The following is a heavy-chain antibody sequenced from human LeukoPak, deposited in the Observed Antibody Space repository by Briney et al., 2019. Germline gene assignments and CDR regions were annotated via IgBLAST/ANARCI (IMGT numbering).Heavy chain of an antibody. D-gene: IGHD3-22*01. J-gene: IGHJ4*02. CDR1: GYTFTGYL. CDR3: ARDERYDSSGYPFDY. V-gene: IGHV1-2*02. CDR2: INPNSGGT. Sequence: ASVKVSCKASGYTFTGYLVHWVRQAPGQGVEWRGWINPNSGGTNYAQKFQGRVTMTRDTSFSTAYMELRRLRSDDTAVYYCARDERYDSSGYPFDYWGQGTLVTVSS.